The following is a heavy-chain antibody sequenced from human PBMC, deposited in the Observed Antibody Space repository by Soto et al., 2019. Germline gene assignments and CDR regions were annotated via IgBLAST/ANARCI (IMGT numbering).Heavy chain of an antibody. CDR3: ARDGEAHFGLDV. Sequence: XGSLRLSFTASGFTVSTYRLNWVRRAPGKGLEWVSFITGSSGHKFYADSFRGRFTISRDNAKNSLYLQMNNLRAEDTAIYYCARDGEAHFGLDVWGQGTTVTVSS. CDR2: ITGSSGHK. V-gene: IGHV3-21*01. CDR1: GFTVSTYR. J-gene: IGHJ6*02. D-gene: IGHD3-10*01.